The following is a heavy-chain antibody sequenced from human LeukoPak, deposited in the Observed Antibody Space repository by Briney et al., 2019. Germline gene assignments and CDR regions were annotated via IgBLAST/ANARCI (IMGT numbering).Heavy chain of an antibody. CDR1: GFSFTSYA. V-gene: IGHV3-23*01. CDR3: TRDHITSWQIDF. CDR2: ISGSGRST. D-gene: IGHD2-2*01. J-gene: IGHJ4*02. Sequence: GGSLRLSCAASGFSFTSYAMNWVRQAPGKGLEWVSAISGSGRSTYSADSVRGRFTTSRDNSKNILYLQMNNLRGEDTAVYYCTRDHITSWQIDFWGQGTMVTVSS.